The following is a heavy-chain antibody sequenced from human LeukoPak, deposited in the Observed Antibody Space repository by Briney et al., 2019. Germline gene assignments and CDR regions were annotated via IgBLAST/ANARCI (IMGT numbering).Heavy chain of an antibody. CDR3: AREVAIGRAAMEGLLH. D-gene: IGHD5-18*01. V-gene: IGHV7-4-1*02. CDR1: GYTFTTYA. CDR2: INTNTGNP. Sequence: ASVKVSCKASGYTFTTYAMNWVRQAPGQGFEWMGWINTNTGNPAYAQGFTGRFVFSLDTSVSTAYLQISSLKADDTAVYYCAREVAIGRAAMEGLLHWGQGTLVTVSS. J-gene: IGHJ4*02.